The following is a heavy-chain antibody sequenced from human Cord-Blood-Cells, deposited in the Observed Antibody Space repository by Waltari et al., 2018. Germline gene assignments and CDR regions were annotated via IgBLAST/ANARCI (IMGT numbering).Heavy chain of an antibody. CDR2: IDHSGST. V-gene: IGHV4-38-2*01. D-gene: IGHD2-8*02. CDR1: GYSISSGYY. J-gene: IGHJ2*01. Sequence: QVQLQESGPGLVKPSETLSLTCAVSGYSISSGYYWGWIRQPPGKGLAWIGRIDHSGSTIHSPSVKSRVTISVDPSKNQFSLKLSSVTAADRAVYFCAKARVVGAPTGGFDLWGRGTLVTVSS. CDR3: AKARVVGAPTGGFDL.